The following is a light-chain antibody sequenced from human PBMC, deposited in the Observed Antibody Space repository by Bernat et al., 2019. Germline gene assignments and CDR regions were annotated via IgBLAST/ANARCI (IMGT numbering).Light chain of an antibody. J-gene: IGKJ2*01. CDR1: QSVSSST. CDR2: GAS. CDR3: QQYGSSPAYT. Sequence: EIVLTQSPGTLSLSPGERATLPCRASQSVSSSTLAWYQQKPGQAPRLLIYGASSRATGIPDRFSGSGSGTDCTLTISRLEPEDFAVYYCQQYGSSPAYTFGQGTKLEIK. V-gene: IGKV3-20*01.